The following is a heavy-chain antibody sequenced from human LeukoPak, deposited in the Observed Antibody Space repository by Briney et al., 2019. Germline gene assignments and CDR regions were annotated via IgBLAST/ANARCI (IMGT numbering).Heavy chain of an antibody. D-gene: IGHD2-21*02. CDR3: GTDRGAYCGGDCLDY. CDR1: GFTFTSSA. J-gene: IGHJ4*02. V-gene: IGHV1-58*02. CDR2: IVVGSGNT. Sequence: TSVKVSCKASGFTFTSSAMQWVRQARGQRLEWIGWIVVGSGNTNYAQKFQERVTITRDMSASTAYMELSSLRSEDTAVYYCGTDRGAYCGGDCLDYGGEGTLVTVSS.